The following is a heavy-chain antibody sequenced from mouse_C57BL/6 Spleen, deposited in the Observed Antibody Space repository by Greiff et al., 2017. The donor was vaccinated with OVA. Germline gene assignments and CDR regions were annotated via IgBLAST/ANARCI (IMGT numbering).Heavy chain of an antibody. D-gene: IGHD2-4*01. CDR1: GFTFSDYY. V-gene: IGHV5-16*01. Sequence: EVQGVESAGGLVQPGSSMKLSCTASGFTFSDYYMAWVRQVKEKGLEWVANINYDGSSTYYLDSLKSRFIISRDNAKNILYLQMSSLKSEDTATYYCARDRGLRRVYYAMDYWGQGTSVTVSS. J-gene: IGHJ4*01. CDR2: INYDGSST. CDR3: ARDRGLRRVYYAMDY.